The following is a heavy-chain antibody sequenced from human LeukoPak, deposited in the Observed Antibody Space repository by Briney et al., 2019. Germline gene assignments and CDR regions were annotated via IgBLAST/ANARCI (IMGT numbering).Heavy chain of an antibody. CDR2: ISGSGGSI. D-gene: IGHD3-22*01. J-gene: IGHJ4*02. Sequence: PGGSLRLSCAASGFTFSSYAMSWVRQAPGKGLEWVSTISGSGGSIYYADSVKGRFTISRDNSKNTLYLQMNSLRAEDTAVYYCAKSQDSSGYSPFDYWGQGTLVTVSS. V-gene: IGHV3-23*01. CDR1: GFTFSSYA. CDR3: AKSQDSSGYSPFDY.